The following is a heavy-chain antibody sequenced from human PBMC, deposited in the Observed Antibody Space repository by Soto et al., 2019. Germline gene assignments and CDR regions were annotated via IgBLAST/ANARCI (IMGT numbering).Heavy chain of an antibody. J-gene: IGHJ6*02. Sequence: GGSLRLSCAASGFTFSSYGTHWVRQAPGKGLEWVAGISWNGGNKGYADSVKGRFTISRDNAKNSLYLQMNSLRAEDTALYHCASNDLHYYDSSGYSEKLYYYYGMDVWGQGTTVTVSS. V-gene: IGHV3-20*01. CDR2: ISWNGGNK. CDR3: ASNDLHYYDSSGYSEKLYYYYGMDV. CDR1: GFTFSSYG. D-gene: IGHD3-22*01.